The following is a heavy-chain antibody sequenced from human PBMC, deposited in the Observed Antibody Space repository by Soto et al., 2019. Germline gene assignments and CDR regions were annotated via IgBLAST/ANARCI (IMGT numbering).Heavy chain of an antibody. J-gene: IGHJ6*02. CDR1: GYTFTSHG. V-gene: IGHV1-18*01. D-gene: IGHD3-10*01. Sequence: ASVKVSCKASGYTFTSHGISWVRQAPGQGLEWMGWISAYNGNTNYAQKLQGRVTMTTDTSTSTAYMELRSLRSDDTAVYYCARGASYYYGSGAYGMDVWGQGTTVTVSS. CDR3: ARGASYYYGSGAYGMDV. CDR2: ISAYNGNT.